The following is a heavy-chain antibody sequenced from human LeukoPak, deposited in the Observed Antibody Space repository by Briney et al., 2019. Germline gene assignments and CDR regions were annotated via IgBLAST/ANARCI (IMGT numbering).Heavy chain of an antibody. CDR1: GFTFSSYG. J-gene: IGHJ1*01. Sequence: GGSLRLFCAASGFTFSSYGMHWVRQAPGKGLEWVAFIRYDGSNKYYADSVKGRFTISRDNSKNTLYLQMNSLRAEDTAVYYCAKDLQASITIFGVVIPPRYFQHWGQGTLVTVSS. CDR3: AKDLQASITIFGVVIPPRYFQH. V-gene: IGHV3-30*02. D-gene: IGHD3-3*01. CDR2: IRYDGSNK.